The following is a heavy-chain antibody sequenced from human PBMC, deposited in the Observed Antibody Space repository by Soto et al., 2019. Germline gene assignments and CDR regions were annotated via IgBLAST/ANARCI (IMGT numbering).Heavy chain of an antibody. CDR3: ARTSRSGDRAFDI. CDR2: INSDGSST. CDR1: GFTFSNYW. D-gene: IGHD4-17*01. V-gene: IGHV3-74*01. Sequence: EVQLVESGGGLVQPGGSLRLSCAASGFTFSNYWMHWVRQAPGKGLVWVSRINSDGSSTNYADSVRGRFTISRDNAKNTVYGQMNSLRAEDTAAYYGARTSRSGDRAFDIWGQGTVVTVSS. J-gene: IGHJ3*02.